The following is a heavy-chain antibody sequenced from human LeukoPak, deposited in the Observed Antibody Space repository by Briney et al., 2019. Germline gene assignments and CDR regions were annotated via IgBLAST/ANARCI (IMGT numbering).Heavy chain of an antibody. CDR2: IIPIFGTA. V-gene: IGHV1-69*13. J-gene: IGHJ6*03. CDR1: GYTFTSYD. Sequence: GASVKVSCKASGYTFTSYDINWVRQAPGQGLEWMGGIIPIFGTANYAQKFQGRGTITADESTSTAYMELSSLRSEDTAVYYCARTVVANYYYYYYTDVWGKGTTVTVSS. D-gene: IGHD2-21*01. CDR3: ARTVVANYYYYYYTDV.